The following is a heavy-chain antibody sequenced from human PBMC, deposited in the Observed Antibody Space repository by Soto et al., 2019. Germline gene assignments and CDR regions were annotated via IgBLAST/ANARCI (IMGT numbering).Heavy chain of an antibody. CDR1: GFTFSSYS. Sequence: EVQQVESGGGLVKPGGSLRLSCAASGFTFSSYSMNWVRQAPGKGLEWVSSISSSSSYIYYADSVKGRFTISRDNAKNSLYLQMNSLRAEDTAVYYCARETRPAATTNYYYYMDVWGKGTTVTVSS. CDR3: ARETRPAATTNYYYYMDV. D-gene: IGHD2-2*01. J-gene: IGHJ6*03. V-gene: IGHV3-21*01. CDR2: ISSSSSYI.